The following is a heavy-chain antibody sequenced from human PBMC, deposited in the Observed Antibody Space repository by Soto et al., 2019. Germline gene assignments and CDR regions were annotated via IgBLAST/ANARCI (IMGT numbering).Heavy chain of an antibody. Sequence: GGSLRLSCAASGFTFSNAWMSWVRQAPGKGLEWVGRIKSKTDGGTTDYAAPVKGRFTISRDDSKNTLYLQMNSLKTEDTALYYCTTSDWLSTNYYYYYGMDVWGQGTTVTVSS. J-gene: IGHJ6*02. D-gene: IGHD3-9*01. CDR2: IKSKTDGGTT. CDR3: TTSDWLSTNYYYYYGMDV. CDR1: GFTFSNAW. V-gene: IGHV3-15*01.